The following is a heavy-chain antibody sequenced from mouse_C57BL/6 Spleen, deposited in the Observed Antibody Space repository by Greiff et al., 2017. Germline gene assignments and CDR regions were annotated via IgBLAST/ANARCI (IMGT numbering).Heavy chain of an antibody. CDR1: GYTFTSYW. J-gene: IGHJ3*01. Sequence: VQLQQPGAELVRPGSSVKLSCKASGYTFTSYWMDWVKQRPGQGLEWIGNIYPSDSETQYNQKFKDKATLTVDKSSSTAYMQLSSLTSEDSAVYYCARRGYYSNYPLAYWGQGTLVTVSA. CDR3: ARRGYYSNYPLAY. D-gene: IGHD2-5*01. CDR2: IYPSDSET. V-gene: IGHV1-61*01.